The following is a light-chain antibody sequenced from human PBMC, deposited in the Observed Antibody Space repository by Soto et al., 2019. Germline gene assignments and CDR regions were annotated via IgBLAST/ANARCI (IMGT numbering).Light chain of an antibody. J-gene: IGKJ5*01. CDR1: QSVSSSY. V-gene: IGKV3-15*01. Sequence: EIVLTQSPGTLSLSPGERATLSCRASQSVSSSYLAWYQQKPGQAPRLHIYGAATRATGIPARFSGSGSGTEFTLTISDLQSEDFAVYYCQQYNTWPPITFGQGTRLEI. CDR3: QQYNTWPPIT. CDR2: GAA.